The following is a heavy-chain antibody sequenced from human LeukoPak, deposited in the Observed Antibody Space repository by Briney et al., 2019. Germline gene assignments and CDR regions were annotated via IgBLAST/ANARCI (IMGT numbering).Heavy chain of an antibody. CDR3: ARQNAYYYDSSGFNFDY. D-gene: IGHD3-22*01. V-gene: IGHV4-59*08. CDR2: IYYGGST. CDR1: GGSISSYY. J-gene: IGHJ4*02. Sequence: PSETLSLTCTVSGGSISSYYWSWIRQPPGKGLEWIGYIYYGGSTNYNPSLKSRVTISVDTSKNQFSLKLSSVTAADTAVYYCARQNAYYYDSSGFNFDYWGQGTLVTVSS.